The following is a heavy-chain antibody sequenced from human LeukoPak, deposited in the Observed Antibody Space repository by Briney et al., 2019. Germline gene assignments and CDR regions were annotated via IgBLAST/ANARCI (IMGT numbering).Heavy chain of an antibody. Sequence: GGSVRLPCAASGFTFSHYGFHWVRQAPGKGLEWVAVIWSDGSNKYYGDSVKGRFIIYRDDSQNTVYLQMNSLRAEDTAVYYCAKDAQRGFDYTNSLEYWGQGSLVTVSS. J-gene: IGHJ4*02. CDR1: GFTFSHYG. V-gene: IGHV3-33*06. D-gene: IGHD4-11*01. CDR2: IWSDGSNK. CDR3: AKDAQRGFDYTNSLEY.